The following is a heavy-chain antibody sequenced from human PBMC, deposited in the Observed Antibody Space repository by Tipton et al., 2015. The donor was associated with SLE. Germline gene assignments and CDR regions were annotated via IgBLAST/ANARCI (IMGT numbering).Heavy chain of an antibody. V-gene: IGHV3-7*01. Sequence: SLRLSCAASGFTFSSYWMSWVRQAPGKGLVWVANIKQGGSDKFYADSVKGRFTISRDNAKNSLYLQMNSLRAEDTAVYFCTRDRDGKDYWGQGTLVTVSS. J-gene: IGHJ4*02. CDR1: GFTFSSYW. D-gene: IGHD5-24*01. CDR2: IKQGGSDK. CDR3: TRDRDGKDY.